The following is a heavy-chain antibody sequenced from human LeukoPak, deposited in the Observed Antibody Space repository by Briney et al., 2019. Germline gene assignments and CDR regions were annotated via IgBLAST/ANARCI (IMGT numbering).Heavy chain of an antibody. CDR1: GFTFNNYW. Sequence: GGSLRLSCEASGFTFNNYWMHWVRQAPGKGLEWVSGISWNSGSIGYADSVKGRFTISRDNAKNSLYLQMNSLRAEDTALYYCAKDRGSSWFFDYWGQGTLVTVSS. J-gene: IGHJ4*02. CDR2: ISWNSGSI. D-gene: IGHD6-13*01. CDR3: AKDRGSSWFFDY. V-gene: IGHV3-9*01.